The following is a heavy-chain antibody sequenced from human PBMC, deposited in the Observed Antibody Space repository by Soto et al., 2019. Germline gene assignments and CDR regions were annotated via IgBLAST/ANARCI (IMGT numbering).Heavy chain of an antibody. Sequence: SETLSLTCAVSGYSISSGYYWGWIRQPPGKGLEWIGSIYHSGSTYYNPSLKSRVTISVDTSKNQFSLKLSSVTAADTAVYYCARIAAAESDAFDIWGQGTMVT. D-gene: IGHD6-13*01. CDR2: IYHSGST. J-gene: IGHJ3*02. CDR1: GYSISSGYY. V-gene: IGHV4-38-2*01. CDR3: ARIAAAESDAFDI.